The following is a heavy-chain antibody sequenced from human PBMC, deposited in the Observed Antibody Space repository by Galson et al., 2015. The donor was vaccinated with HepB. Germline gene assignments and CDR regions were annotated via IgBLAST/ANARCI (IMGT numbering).Heavy chain of an antibody. CDR1: GFTFSSYA. CDR3: ARALRITMIVFGY. V-gene: IGHV3-30*04. Sequence: SLRLSCAASGFTFSSYAMHWVRQAPGKGLEWVAVISYDGSNKYYADSVKGPFTISRDNSKNTLYLQMNSLRAEDTAVYYCARALRITMIVFGYWGQGTLVTVSS. J-gene: IGHJ4*02. D-gene: IGHD3-22*01. CDR2: ISYDGSNK.